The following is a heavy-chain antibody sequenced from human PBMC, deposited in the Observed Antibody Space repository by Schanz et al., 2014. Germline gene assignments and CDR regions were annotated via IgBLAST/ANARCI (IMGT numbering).Heavy chain of an antibody. CDR2: ISSSGSTR. CDR3: AKGRFGELSAFDI. CDR1: GFTFSSYS. J-gene: IGHJ3*02. Sequence: EVQLVESGGGLVQPGGSLRLSCAASGFTFSSYSMNWVRQAPGKGLEWVSYISSSGSTRYYADSVKGRFTISRDNSKNTLYLQMNSLRAEDTAVYCCAKGRFGELSAFDIWGQGTMVTVSS. D-gene: IGHD3-10*01. V-gene: IGHV3-48*01.